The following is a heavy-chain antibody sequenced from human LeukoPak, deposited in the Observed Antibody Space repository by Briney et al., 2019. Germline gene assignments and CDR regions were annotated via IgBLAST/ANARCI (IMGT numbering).Heavy chain of an antibody. Sequence: GRSLRLSCAASGFTFDDYAMHWVRQAPGKGLEWVSGISWNSGSIGYADSVKGRFTISRDNAKNSLYLQMNSLRAEDTALYYCAKDFGVFVYWGQGTLVTVSS. V-gene: IGHV3-9*01. CDR2: ISWNSGSI. J-gene: IGHJ4*02. CDR3: AKDFGVFVY. CDR1: GFTFDDYA. D-gene: IGHD2-8*01.